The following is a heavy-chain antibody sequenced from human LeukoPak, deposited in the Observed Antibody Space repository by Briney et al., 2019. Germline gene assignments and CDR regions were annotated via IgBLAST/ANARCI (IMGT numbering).Heavy chain of an antibody. CDR2: ITWKREVV. CDR1: GFTFEDYA. J-gene: IGHJ3*02. D-gene: IGHD3-3*01. CDR3: ARGVVINAFDI. Sequence: GRSLRLSCAASGFTFEDYAMHWVRQGPGKGLEWVSGITWKREVVGYVDSVKGRFSISRDNAKNSLYLQMNSLRAEDTAVYYCARGVVINAFDIWGQGTMVTVSS. V-gene: IGHV3-9*01.